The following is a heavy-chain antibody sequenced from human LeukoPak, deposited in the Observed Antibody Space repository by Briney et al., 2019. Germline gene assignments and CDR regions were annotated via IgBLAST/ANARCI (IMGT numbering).Heavy chain of an antibody. V-gene: IGHV1-18*01. Sequence: ASVKVSCKASGYTFTCYGISWVRQAPGQGLEWMGWISAYNGNTNYAQKLQGRVTMTTDTSTSTAYMELRSLRSDDTAVYYCARGIVVVPAAIIPSYFDYWGQGTLVTVSS. D-gene: IGHD2-2*01. J-gene: IGHJ4*02. CDR3: ARGIVVVPAAIIPSYFDY. CDR2: ISAYNGNT. CDR1: GYTFTCYG.